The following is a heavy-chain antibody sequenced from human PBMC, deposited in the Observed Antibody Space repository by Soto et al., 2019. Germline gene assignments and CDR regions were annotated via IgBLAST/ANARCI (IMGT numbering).Heavy chain of an antibody. CDR3: VKGEYYYDGSAYYPFDY. Sequence: GSLRLSCAASGFSFSTYGMHWVRQAPGKGLEWVAFISNDGSNKYYADSVKGRFTISRDNSKNTAYLQMSSLRPEDTAVYYCVKGEYYYDGSAYYPFDYWGQGRMVTVSS. J-gene: IGHJ4*02. CDR2: ISNDGSNK. V-gene: IGHV3-30*18. CDR1: GFSFSTYG. D-gene: IGHD3-22*01.